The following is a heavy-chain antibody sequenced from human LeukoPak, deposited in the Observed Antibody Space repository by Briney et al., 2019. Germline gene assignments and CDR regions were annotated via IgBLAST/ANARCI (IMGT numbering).Heavy chain of an antibody. CDR3: EKFIRYCDNMNCRGGNMDD. D-gene: IGHD3-9*01. J-gene: IGHJ6*03. Sequence: ASVKVSCKASGYSFSHYGISWVRQAPGQGLEWIGWISGYNHNTKYAQKFQDRVTLTTDTSTSTAHMELRRLTSDDAAVYYCEKFIRYCDNMNCRGGNMDDWGEGTTVTVSS. V-gene: IGHV1-18*01. CDR2: ISGYNHNT. CDR1: GYSFSHYG.